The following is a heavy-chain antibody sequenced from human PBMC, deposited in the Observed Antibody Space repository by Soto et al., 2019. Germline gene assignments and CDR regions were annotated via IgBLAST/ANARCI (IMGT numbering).Heavy chain of an antibody. CDR3: ASTALKRRTYYYGSGSYAPFFDY. D-gene: IGHD3-10*01. J-gene: IGHJ4*02. Sequence: PSETLSLTCTVSGGSISSYYWSWIRQPPGKGLEWIGYIYYSGSTNYNPSLKSRVTISVDTSKNQFSLKLSSVTAADTAVYYCASTALKRRTYYYGSGSYAPFFDYWGQGTLVTVSS. V-gene: IGHV4-59*08. CDR1: GGSISSYY. CDR2: IYYSGST.